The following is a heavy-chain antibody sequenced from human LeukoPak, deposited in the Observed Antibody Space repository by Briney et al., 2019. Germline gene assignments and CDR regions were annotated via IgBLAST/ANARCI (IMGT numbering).Heavy chain of an antibody. J-gene: IGHJ4*02. D-gene: IGHD3-10*01. CDR1: GYTFTSYG. V-gene: IGHV1-18*01. CDR2: ISAYNGNT. Sequence: ASVKVSCKASGYTFTSYGISWVRQAPGQGLEWMGWISAYNGNTNYAQKLQGRVTMTTDTSTSTAYMELRSLRSDDTAVYYCAKVGMVRGVIITYIDYWGQGTLVTVSS. CDR3: AKVGMVRGVIITYIDY.